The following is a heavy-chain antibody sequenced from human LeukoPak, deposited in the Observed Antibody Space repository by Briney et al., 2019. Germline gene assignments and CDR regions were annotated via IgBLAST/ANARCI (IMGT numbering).Heavy chain of an antibody. Sequence: SETLSLTCTVSGGSISSTSYYWGWIRQPPGKGLEWIGSIYYSGSAYYNPSLKSRVTISVDTSKNQFSLKLSSVTAADTAVYYCARDASGWSQGNDYWGQGTLVTVSS. V-gene: IGHV4-39*07. J-gene: IGHJ4*02. CDR3: ARDASGWSQGNDY. CDR2: IYYSGSA. D-gene: IGHD6-19*01. CDR1: GGSISSTSYY.